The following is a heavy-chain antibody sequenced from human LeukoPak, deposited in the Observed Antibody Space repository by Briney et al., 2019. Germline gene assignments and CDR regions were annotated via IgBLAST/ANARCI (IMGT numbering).Heavy chain of an antibody. V-gene: IGHV3-23*01. CDR2: ISGSGGGSVGRT. CDR1: GFTFNNYD. J-gene: IGHJ3*02. Sequence: GGSLRLSCATSGFTFNNYDMNWVRQAPGKALEWVSTISGSGGGSVGRTSYADSVKGRFTISRDNSKNTLYLQMNSLRAEDTAVYYCAKVGDYDILTGYYLSGAFDIWGQGTMVTVSS. D-gene: IGHD3-9*01. CDR3: AKVGDYDILTGYYLSGAFDI.